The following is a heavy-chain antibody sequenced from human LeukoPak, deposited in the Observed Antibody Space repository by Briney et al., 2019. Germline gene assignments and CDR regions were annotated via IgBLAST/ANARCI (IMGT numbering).Heavy chain of an antibody. V-gene: IGHV3-66*01. Sequence: GGSLRLSCAASGFTVSSNYMSWVRQAPGKGLEWVSVIYSGGSTYCADSVKGRFTISRDNSKNTLYLQMDSLRAEDTVVYYCATDLSTGYWGQGTLVTVSS. CDR1: GFTVSSNY. J-gene: IGHJ4*02. CDR3: ATDLSTGY. CDR2: IYSGGST. D-gene: IGHD1-14*01.